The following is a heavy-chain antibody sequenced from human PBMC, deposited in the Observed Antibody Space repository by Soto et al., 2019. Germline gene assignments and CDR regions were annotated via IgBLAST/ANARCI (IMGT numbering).Heavy chain of an antibody. CDR3: AKGFIVVVTVLRPDDAFDI. CDR1: GFTFSSYA. V-gene: IGHV3-23*01. J-gene: IGHJ3*02. D-gene: IGHD2-21*02. Sequence: PGGSLRLSCAASGFTFSSYAMNWVRQAPGKGLEWVAGISGGGGSTYYADSVKGRFTISRDTSKNTVYLQLNSLRAEDTAVYYCAKGFIVVVTVLRPDDAFDIWGKGTTVTVSS. CDR2: ISGGGGST.